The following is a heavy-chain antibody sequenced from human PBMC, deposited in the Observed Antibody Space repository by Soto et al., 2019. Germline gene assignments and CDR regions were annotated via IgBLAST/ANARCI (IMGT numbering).Heavy chain of an antibody. CDR1: GFTFSSYA. CDR2: ISYDGSNK. V-gene: IGHV3-30-3*01. Sequence: GGSLRLSCAASGFTFSSYAMHWVRQAPGKGLEWVAVISYDGSNKYYADSVKGRFTISRDNSKNTLYLQMNSLRAEDTAVYYCAREETGGAAAGRYYYGMDVWGQGTTVTVSS. D-gene: IGHD6-13*01. J-gene: IGHJ6*02. CDR3: AREETGGAAAGRYYYGMDV.